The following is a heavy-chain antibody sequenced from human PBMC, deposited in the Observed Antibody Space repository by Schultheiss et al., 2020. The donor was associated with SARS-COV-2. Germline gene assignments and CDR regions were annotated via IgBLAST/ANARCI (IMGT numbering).Heavy chain of an antibody. V-gene: IGHV3-23*01. J-gene: IGHJ3*02. CDR2: ISGSGGST. Sequence: GGSLRLSCAASGFTFSSYAMSWVRQAPGKGLEWVSAISGSGGSTYYADSVKGRFTISRDNSKNTLYLQMNSLRAEDTAVYYCARVSRMNRDGYNLDAFDIWGQGTMVTVSS. CDR1: GFTFSSYA. D-gene: IGHD5-24*01. CDR3: ARVSRMNRDGYNLDAFDI.